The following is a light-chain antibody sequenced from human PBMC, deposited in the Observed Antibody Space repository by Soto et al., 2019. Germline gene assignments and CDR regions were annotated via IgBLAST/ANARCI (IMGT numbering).Light chain of an antibody. J-gene: IGKJ1*01. Sequence: EVVMPQSPGTLSVSPGERATLSCRASQSIRSNLAWYQQKPGQAPRLLIYGASTRATGIPARFSGSGSGTEFTLTISSLQSEDFAVYYCQQYNNWPPWTFGQGTKVEIK. CDR3: QQYNNWPPWT. CDR2: GAS. CDR1: QSIRSN. V-gene: IGKV3-15*01.